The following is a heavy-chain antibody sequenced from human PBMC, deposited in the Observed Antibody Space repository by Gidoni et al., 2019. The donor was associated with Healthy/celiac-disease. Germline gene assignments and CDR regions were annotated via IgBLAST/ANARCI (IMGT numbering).Heavy chain of an antibody. CDR2: ISGSGGST. V-gene: IGHV3-23*01. CDR1: GFTFSSYA. CDR3: AKLAQGLQYYFDY. J-gene: IGHJ4*02. Sequence: EVPLLESGGGLVQPGGSLRLACAASGFTFSSYAMSWVRQAPGKGLEWVSAISGSGGSTYYADPVKGRFTISRDNSKNTLYLQMNSLRAEDTAVYYCAKLAQGLQYYFDYWGQGTLVTVSS.